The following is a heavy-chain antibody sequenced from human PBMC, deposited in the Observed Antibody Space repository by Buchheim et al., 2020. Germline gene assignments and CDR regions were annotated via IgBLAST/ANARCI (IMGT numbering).Heavy chain of an antibody. V-gene: IGHV3-23*01. CDR1: GFTFKNYA. Sequence: EVQLLESGGGLVQPGGSLRLSCAASGFTFKNYAMSWVRQTPGRGLDWVSVISGGGDTTYYADSVKGRFSIYRDNSKNTVYLGMNNLRAEDTAVYYCAKDVYTYATQASDYWGQGTL. D-gene: IGHD2-2*01. J-gene: IGHJ4*02. CDR3: AKDVYTYATQASDY. CDR2: ISGGGDTT.